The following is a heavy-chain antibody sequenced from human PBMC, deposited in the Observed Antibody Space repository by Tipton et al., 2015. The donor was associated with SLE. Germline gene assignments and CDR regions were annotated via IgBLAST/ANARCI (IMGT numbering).Heavy chain of an antibody. Sequence: TLSLTCTVSNASITSGSYYWSWVRQLPGKGLEWIGNVYNSESTNYNPSLKSRVTISVDTSKNQFSLKLSSVTAADTAVYYCARVNGGRAQFDYWGQGTLVSVSS. CDR2: VYNSEST. D-gene: IGHD1-26*01. V-gene: IGHV4-61*01. CDR1: NASITSGSYY. CDR3: ARVNGGRAQFDY. J-gene: IGHJ4*02.